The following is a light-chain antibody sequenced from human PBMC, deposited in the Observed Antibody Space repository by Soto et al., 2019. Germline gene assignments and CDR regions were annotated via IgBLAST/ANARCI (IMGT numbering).Light chain of an antibody. V-gene: IGKV3-20*01. CDR2: DAV. J-gene: IGKJ1*01. CDR1: RPVVRQY. CDR3: QQNGRSRT. Sequence: EIVLTQSPDALSLSPGERVSLSCRASRPVVRQYIAWYHQKPGKAPSLLIHDAVSRATGTPDRFSGSGSGSGTDFTLLSRRLEREDCGVYYCQQNGRSRTFGPGTKVEVK.